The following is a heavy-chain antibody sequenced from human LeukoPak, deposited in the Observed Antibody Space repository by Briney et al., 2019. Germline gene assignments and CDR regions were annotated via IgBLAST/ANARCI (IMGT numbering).Heavy chain of an antibody. Sequence: SETLSLTCAVYGGSFSGYYWSWIRQPPGKGLEWLGEINHSGSTNYNPSLKSRVTISVDTSKNQFSLKLSSVTAADTAVYYCARGGGILTSYYYYMDVWGKGTTVTVSS. CDR1: GGSFSGYY. D-gene: IGHD4-23*01. J-gene: IGHJ6*03. CDR2: INHSGST. V-gene: IGHV4-34*01. CDR3: ARGGGILTSYYYYMDV.